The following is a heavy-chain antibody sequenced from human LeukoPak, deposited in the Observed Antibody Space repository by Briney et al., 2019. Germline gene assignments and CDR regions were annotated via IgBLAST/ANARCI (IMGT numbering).Heavy chain of an antibody. CDR1: GFTFSSYA. CDR3: ARGIQLWLPYCDY. CDR2: ISSSGSTI. Sequence: PGGSLRLSCAASGFTFSSYAMSWVRQAPGKGLEWVSYISSSGSTIYYADSVKGRFTISRDNAKNSLYLQMNSLRAEDTAVYYCARGIQLWLPYCDYWGQGTLVTVSS. V-gene: IGHV3-48*04. D-gene: IGHD5-18*01. J-gene: IGHJ4*02.